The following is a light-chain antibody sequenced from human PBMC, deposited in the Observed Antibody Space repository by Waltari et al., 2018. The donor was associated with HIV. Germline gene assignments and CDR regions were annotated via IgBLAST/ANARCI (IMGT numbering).Light chain of an antibody. J-gene: IGLJ2*01. V-gene: IGLV1-36*01. CDR1: SFHIGNND. Sequence: QSVLPQPPSVSEAPRQRVTTYCSGSSFHIGNNDFHSYQQPPGKPPKLLIYYDDLLASGVSDRFYGSKCGTSASLASSGLQSEDESDYYCAAWDDSLNGVVFGGGPKLTVL. CDR2: YDD. CDR3: AAWDDSLNGVV.